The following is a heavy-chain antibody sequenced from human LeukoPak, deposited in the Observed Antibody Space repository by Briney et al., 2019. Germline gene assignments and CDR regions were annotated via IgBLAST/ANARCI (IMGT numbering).Heavy chain of an antibody. V-gene: IGHV3-72*01. Sequence: GGSLRLSCVASGFTFSNHYMNWVRQAPGKGLEWVAGIRKSGTIYDTEYDASVRGTFTISSDDSKNSLYLLMNSLQSEGTAVYFCVRSASWSYPRFDYWGQGILVSVSS. CDR3: VRSASWSYPRFDY. CDR2: IRKSGTIYDT. D-gene: IGHD3-10*01. J-gene: IGHJ4*02. CDR1: GFTFSNHY.